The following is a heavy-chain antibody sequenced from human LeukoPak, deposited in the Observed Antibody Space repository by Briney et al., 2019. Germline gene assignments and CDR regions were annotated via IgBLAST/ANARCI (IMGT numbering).Heavy chain of an antibody. CDR3: ARGRAYYYDSSGYYPDY. CDR2: IYPGDSDT. Sequence: GASLKISCKGSGYSFTSYWIGWVRQMPGKGLEWMGIIYPGDSDTRYSPSFQGQVTISADKSISTAYLQWSSLKASDTAMYYCARGRAYYYDSSGYYPDYWGQGTMVTVS. CDR1: GYSFTSYW. J-gene: IGHJ3*01. D-gene: IGHD3-22*01. V-gene: IGHV5-51*01.